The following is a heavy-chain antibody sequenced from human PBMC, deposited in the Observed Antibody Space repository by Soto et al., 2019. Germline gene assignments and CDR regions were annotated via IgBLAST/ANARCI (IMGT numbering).Heavy chain of an antibody. D-gene: IGHD3-22*01. CDR1: GDSIRSDGSY. Sequence: QVQLQESGPGLVEPSQTLSLGCTVSGDSIRSDGSYWSWIRQHPGKGLEWIGYIYYSGSTYNNPSLKSRVTISADTSKNRFSLNLRSVTAADTAVYFCARLTSYYDTSGYEGWFDPWGQGTLVTVSS. CDR3: ARLTSYYDTSGYEGWFDP. V-gene: IGHV4-31*03. CDR2: IYYSGST. J-gene: IGHJ5*02.